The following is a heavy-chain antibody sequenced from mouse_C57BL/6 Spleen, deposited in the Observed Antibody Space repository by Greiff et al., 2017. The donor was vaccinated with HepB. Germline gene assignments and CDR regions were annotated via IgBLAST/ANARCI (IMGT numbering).Heavy chain of an antibody. CDR2: ISDGGSYT. CDR3: AREVLRRGYYFDY. V-gene: IGHV5-4*01. CDR1: GFTFSSYA. D-gene: IGHD2-4*01. J-gene: IGHJ2*01. Sequence: EVQLVESGGGLVKPGGSLKLSCAASGFTFSSYAMSWVRQTPEKRLEWVATISDGGSYTYYPDNVKGRFTISRDNAKNNLYLQMSHLKSEDTAMYYCAREVLRRGYYFDYWGQGTTLTVSS.